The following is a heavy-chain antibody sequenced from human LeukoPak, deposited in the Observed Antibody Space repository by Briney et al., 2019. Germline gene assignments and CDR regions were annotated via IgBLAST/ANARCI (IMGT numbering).Heavy chain of an antibody. V-gene: IGHV4-34*01. D-gene: IGHD6-19*01. J-gene: IGHJ3*02. CDR3: ARGLQWLVRAFDI. CDR1: GGSISSYY. CDR2: INHSGST. Sequence: SETLSLTCTVSGGSISSYYWSWIRQPPGKGLEWIGEINHSGSTNYNPSLKSRVTISVDTSKNQFSLKLSSVTAADTAVYYCARGLQWLVRAFDIWGQGTMVTVSS.